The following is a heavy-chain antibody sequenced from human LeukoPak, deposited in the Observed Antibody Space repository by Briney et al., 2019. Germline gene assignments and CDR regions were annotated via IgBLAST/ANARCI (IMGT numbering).Heavy chain of an antibody. CDR3: AKAIFRYYEGLFDF. D-gene: IGHD3-9*01. CDR1: GFIFSGHA. Sequence: GGSLRLSCAASGFIFSGHAMNWVRQVPGKGLEWVSSISRSGMHTYYAAPVKGRFTISRDNSKNTADLQMNSLRAEDTAIYYCAKAIFRYYEGLFDFWGQGILVTVSS. CDR2: ISRSGMHT. V-gene: IGHV3-23*01. J-gene: IGHJ4*02.